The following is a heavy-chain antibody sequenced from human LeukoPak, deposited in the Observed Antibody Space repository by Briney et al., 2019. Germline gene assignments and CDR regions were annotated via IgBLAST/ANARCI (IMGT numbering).Heavy chain of an antibody. Sequence: NPSETLSLTCAVYGGSFSGYYWSWIRQPPGKGLEWIGEINHSGSTNYNPSLKSRVTILVDTSKNQFSLKLSSVTAADTAVYYCARGPARVPYYYGSGSSYYFDYWGQGTLVTVSS. CDR3: ARGPARVPYYYGSGSSYYFDY. J-gene: IGHJ4*02. CDR1: GGSFSGYY. V-gene: IGHV4-34*01. D-gene: IGHD3-10*01. CDR2: INHSGST.